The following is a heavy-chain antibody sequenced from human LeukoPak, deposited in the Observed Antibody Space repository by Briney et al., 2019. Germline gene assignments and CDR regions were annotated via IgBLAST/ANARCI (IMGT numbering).Heavy chain of an antibody. Sequence: SETLSLTCAVYGGSFNDYYWGWIRQPPGKGLEWIGEINHSGSTNYNPSLKSRVTISVDTSKNQFSLKLTSVTAADTAVYYCARVRSGVATYYYYYYYMDVWGKGTTVTVSS. V-gene: IGHV4-34*01. D-gene: IGHD3-3*01. CDR3: ARVRSGVATYYYYYYYMDV. J-gene: IGHJ6*03. CDR1: GGSFNDYY. CDR2: INHSGST.